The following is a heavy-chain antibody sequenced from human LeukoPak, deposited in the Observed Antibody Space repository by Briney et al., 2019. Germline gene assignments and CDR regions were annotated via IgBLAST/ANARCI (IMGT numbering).Heavy chain of an antibody. D-gene: IGHD3-10*01. J-gene: IGHJ2*01. Sequence: GESLKISCKGSGYSFTNYWIGWVRQMPGKGLEWMGIIYPRDSDTRYSPSFQGQVTISADKSISTAYLQWSSLKASDTAMYYCARLNSGSDNFYWYFDLWGRGTLVTVSS. CDR2: IYPRDSDT. V-gene: IGHV5-51*01. CDR1: GYSFTNYW. CDR3: ARLNSGSDNFYWYFDL.